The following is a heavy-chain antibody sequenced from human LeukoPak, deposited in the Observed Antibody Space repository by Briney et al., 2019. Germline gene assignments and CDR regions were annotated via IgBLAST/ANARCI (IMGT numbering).Heavy chain of an antibody. V-gene: IGHV1-69*13. CDR3: ARGHYDSSGYYSLFGYYYYGMDV. D-gene: IGHD3-22*01. Sequence: SVKVSCKASGGTFSSYAISWVRQAPGQGLEWMGGIIPIFGTANYAQKFQGRVTITADESTSTAYVELSSLRSEDTAVYYCARGHYDSSGYYSLFGYYYYGMDVWGQGTTVTVSS. CDR1: GGTFSSYA. J-gene: IGHJ6*02. CDR2: IIPIFGTA.